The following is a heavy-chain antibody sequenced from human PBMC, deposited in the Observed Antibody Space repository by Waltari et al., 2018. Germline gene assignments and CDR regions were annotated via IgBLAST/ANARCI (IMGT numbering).Heavy chain of an antibody. V-gene: IGHV4-34*01. D-gene: IGHD2-2*01. J-gene: IGHJ4*02. CDR3: ARAASSTEDYFDY. CDR1: GGSFRGYS. Sequence: QVQLQQWGAGLLKPSETLSLTCAVYGGSFRGYSWSWIRQPPGKGLEWIGEINHSGSTNYNPSLKSRVTISVDTSKNQFSLKLSSVTAADTAVYYCARAASSTEDYFDYWGQGTLVTVSS. CDR2: INHSGST.